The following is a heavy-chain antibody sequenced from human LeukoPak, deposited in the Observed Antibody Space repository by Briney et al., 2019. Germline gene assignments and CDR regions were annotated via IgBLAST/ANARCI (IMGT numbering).Heavy chain of an antibody. CDR2: INHSGST. V-gene: IGHV4-34*01. CDR3: AKLVLLWFGELIPDTGMDV. J-gene: IGHJ6*02. D-gene: IGHD3-10*01. Sequence: SESLSLTWAVYGGSFSGYYWSWIRQPPGKGLEWIGEINHSGSTNYNPSLKSRVTISVDTSKNQFSLKLSSVTAADTAVYYCAKLVLLWFGELIPDTGMDVWGQGTTVTVSS. CDR1: GGSFSGYY.